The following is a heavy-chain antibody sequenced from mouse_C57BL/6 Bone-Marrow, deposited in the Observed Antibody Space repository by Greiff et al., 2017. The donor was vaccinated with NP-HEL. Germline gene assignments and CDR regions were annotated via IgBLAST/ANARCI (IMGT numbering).Heavy chain of an antibody. CDR2: IYPRSGNT. J-gene: IGHJ1*03. Sequence: VQLQQSGAELARPGASVKLSCKASGYTFTSYGISWVKQRPGQGLEWIGEIYPRSGNTYYNEKFKGKATLTADKSSSTAYMELRSLTSEDSAVYVCARSGTTVVYWYFDVWGTGTTVTVSS. CDR1: GYTFTSYG. D-gene: IGHD1-1*01. CDR3: ARSGTTVVYWYFDV. V-gene: IGHV1-81*01.